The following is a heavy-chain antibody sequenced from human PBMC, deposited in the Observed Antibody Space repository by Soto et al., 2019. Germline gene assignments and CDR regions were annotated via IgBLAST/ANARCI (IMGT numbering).Heavy chain of an antibody. Sequence: GGSLRLSCAASGFTFSSYAMSWVRQAPGKGLEWVSTISGSGGSTYYADSVKGRFTISRDNSKNTLYLQMNSLRAEDTAVYYCAKIQKAWTWSDCWGQGTLVTVSS. D-gene: IGHD1-1*01. CDR3: AKIQKAWTWSDC. J-gene: IGHJ4*02. V-gene: IGHV3-23*01. CDR2: ISGSGGST. CDR1: GFTFSSYA.